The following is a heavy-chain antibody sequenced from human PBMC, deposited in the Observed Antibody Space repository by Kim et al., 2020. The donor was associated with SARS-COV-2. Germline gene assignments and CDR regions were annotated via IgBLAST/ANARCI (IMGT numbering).Heavy chain of an antibody. D-gene: IGHD5-12*01. CDR1: GGSISSGSYY. J-gene: IGHJ5*02. V-gene: IGHV4-61*02. Sequence: SETLSLTCTVSGGSISSGSYYWSWIRQPAGKGLEWIGRIYTSGSTNYNPSLKSRVTISVDTSKNQFSLKLSSVTAADTAVYYCARDRYSGYEEWFDPWGQGTLVTVSS. CDR3: ARDRYSGYEEWFDP. CDR2: IYTSGST.